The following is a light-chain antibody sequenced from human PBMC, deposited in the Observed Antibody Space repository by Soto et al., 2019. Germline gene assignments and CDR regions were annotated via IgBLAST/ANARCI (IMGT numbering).Light chain of an antibody. CDR1: SSDIGAYAY. Sequence: QSALTQPASVSGSPGQSIAISCTGTSSDIGAYAYVSWYQQHPGKIPKLIVFDVNYRPAGVSSRFSGSKSGNTASLTISWLQAEDEAGYYCGSYTRSNSVIFGGGTKLTVL. J-gene: IGLJ2*01. CDR3: GSYTRSNSVI. V-gene: IGLV2-14*03. CDR2: DVN.